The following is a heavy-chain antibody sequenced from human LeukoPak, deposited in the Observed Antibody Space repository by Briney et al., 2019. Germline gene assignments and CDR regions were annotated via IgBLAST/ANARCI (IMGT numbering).Heavy chain of an antibody. V-gene: IGHV3-15*01. D-gene: IGHD3-3*01. CDR3: TTENPSGYYYGMDV. Sequence: PGGSLRLPCAASGFTFSNAWMSWVRQAPGKGLEWVGRIKSKTDGGTTDYAAPVKGRFTISRDDSKNTLYLQMNSLKTGDTAVYYCTTENPSGYYYGMDVWGKGTTVTVSS. J-gene: IGHJ6*04. CDR2: IKSKTDGGTT. CDR1: GFTFSNAW.